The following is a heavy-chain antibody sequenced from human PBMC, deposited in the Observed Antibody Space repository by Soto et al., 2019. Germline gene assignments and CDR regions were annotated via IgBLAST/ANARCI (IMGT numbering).Heavy chain of an antibody. CDR1: GCTFTGYY. J-gene: IGHJ3*02. CDR3: ARDRLSSSWSFDAFDI. V-gene: IGHV1-2*02. Sequence: ASVMVSCTSSGCTFTGYYIHLVRQAPGQGLEWMGWINPNSGGTNYAQKFQGRVTMTRDTSISTAYMELSRLRSDDTAVYYCARDRLSSSWSFDAFDIWGQGTMVTVSS. CDR2: INPNSGGT. D-gene: IGHD6-13*01.